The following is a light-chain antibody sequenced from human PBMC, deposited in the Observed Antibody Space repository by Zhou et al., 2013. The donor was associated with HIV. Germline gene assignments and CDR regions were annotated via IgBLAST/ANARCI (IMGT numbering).Light chain of an antibody. CDR1: QSFSSW. CDR3: QQYHDYPWT. J-gene: IGKJ1*01. V-gene: IGKV1-5*03. CDR2: KAS. Sequence: DIQMTQSPSSLSASVGDRVTITCRASQSFSSWLAWYQQIPGKAPKLLIYKASSLESGVPFRFSGSGSGTEFTLTISSLQPEDFATYYCQQYHDYPWTFGQGTKVEIK.